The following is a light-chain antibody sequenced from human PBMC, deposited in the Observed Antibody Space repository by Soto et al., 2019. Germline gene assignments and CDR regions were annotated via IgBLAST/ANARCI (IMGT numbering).Light chain of an antibody. CDR3: QQYNSYSHT. V-gene: IGKV1-5*03. CDR1: QSISSW. Sequence: DIQMTQSPSTLSASVGDRVTITCRASQSISSWLAWCQQKPGKAPKLLIYKASSLESGVASRFSGSGSGTEFTLTISNLQPDDFATYYCQQYNSYSHTFGQGTKLEI. CDR2: KAS. J-gene: IGKJ2*01.